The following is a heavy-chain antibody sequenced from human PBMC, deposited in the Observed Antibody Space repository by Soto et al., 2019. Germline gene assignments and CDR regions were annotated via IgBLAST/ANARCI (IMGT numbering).Heavy chain of an antibody. CDR2: ISAYNGNT. J-gene: IGHJ6*02. CDR3: ARWYYDFWNGYYPATYYYYGMDV. CDR1: GYTFTSYG. V-gene: IGHV1-18*01. D-gene: IGHD3-3*01. Sequence: ASVKVSCKASGYTFTSYGISWVRQAPGQGLEWMGWISAYNGNTNYAQKLQGRVTMTTDTSTSTAYMELRSLRSDDTDVYYCARWYYDFWNGYYPATYYYYGMDVGGQGTTVTVSS.